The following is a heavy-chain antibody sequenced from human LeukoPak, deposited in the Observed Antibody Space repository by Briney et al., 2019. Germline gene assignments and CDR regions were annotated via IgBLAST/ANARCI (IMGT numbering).Heavy chain of an antibody. Sequence: SETLSLTCTVSGGSISSSSYYWGWIPQPPGKGLEWLGSIYYSGSTYYNPSLKSRVTISVDTSKNQFSLKLSSVTAADTAVYYCARGLGSYYTYWGQGTLVTVSS. V-gene: IGHV4-39*07. J-gene: IGHJ4*02. CDR2: IYYSGST. CDR3: ARGLGSYYTY. D-gene: IGHD1-26*01. CDR1: GGSISSSSYY.